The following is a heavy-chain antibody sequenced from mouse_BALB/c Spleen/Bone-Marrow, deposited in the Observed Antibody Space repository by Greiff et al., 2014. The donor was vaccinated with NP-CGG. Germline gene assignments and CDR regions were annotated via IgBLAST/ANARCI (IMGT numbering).Heavy chain of an antibody. CDR2: ILPGSGST. Sequence: QVQLQQSGAELMKPGASVKISCKATGYTFSSYWIEWVKQRPGHGLEWIGEILPGSGSTNYNEKFKGKATFTADTSSNTAYMQLSSLTSEDSAVYYCARTYYADAWFVYWGQGTLVTVSA. CDR3: ARTYYADAWFVY. V-gene: IGHV1-9*01. J-gene: IGHJ3*01. CDR1: GYTFSSYW. D-gene: IGHD2-13*01.